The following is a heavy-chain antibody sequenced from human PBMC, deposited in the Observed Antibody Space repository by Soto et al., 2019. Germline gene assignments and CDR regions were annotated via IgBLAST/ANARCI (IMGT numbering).Heavy chain of an antibody. J-gene: IGHJ6*02. V-gene: IGHV3-33*01. CDR2: IWYDGSNK. CDR3: ARDPAYCGGDCYNFKRYYYGMDV. D-gene: IGHD2-21*02. CDR1: GFTFSSYG. Sequence: QVQLAESGGGVVQPGRSLRLSCAASGFTFSSYGMHWVRQAPGKGLEWVAVIWYDGSNKYYADSVKGRFTISRDNSKNTLYLQMNSLRAEDTAVYYCARDPAYCGGDCYNFKRYYYGMDVWGQGTTVTVSS.